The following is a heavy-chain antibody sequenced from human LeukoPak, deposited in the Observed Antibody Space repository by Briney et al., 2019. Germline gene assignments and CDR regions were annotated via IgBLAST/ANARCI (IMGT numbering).Heavy chain of an antibody. CDR1: GGSISGYW. D-gene: IGHD3-22*01. CDR3: ARRWLLRGNDAFDT. J-gene: IGHJ3*02. V-gene: IGHV4-59*08. CDR2: ISYTGIS. Sequence: PSETLSLTCSVSGGSISGYWWSWIRQPPGRGLEWIGFISYTGISKYNPSLQSRVTISLDTSKNQFSLRLTSATAADAAVYYCARRWLLRGNDAFDTWGQGTMVAVSS.